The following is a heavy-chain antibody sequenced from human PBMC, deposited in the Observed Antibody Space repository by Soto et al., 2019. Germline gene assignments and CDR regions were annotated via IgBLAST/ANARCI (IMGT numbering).Heavy chain of an antibody. D-gene: IGHD3-3*01. CDR1: GGSISSYY. J-gene: IGHJ6*02. V-gene: IGHV4-59*01. Sequence: SETLSLTCTVSGGSISSYYWSWIRQPPGKGLEWIGYIYYSGSTNYNPSLKSRVTISVDTSKDQFSLKLSSVTAADTAVYYCARVGITIFGVVGHYYYYYGMDVWGQGTTVTVSS. CDR2: IYYSGST. CDR3: ARVGITIFGVVGHYYYYYGMDV.